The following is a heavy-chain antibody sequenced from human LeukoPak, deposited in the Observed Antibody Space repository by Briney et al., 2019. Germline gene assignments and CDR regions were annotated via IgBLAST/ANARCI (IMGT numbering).Heavy chain of an antibody. D-gene: IGHD4-17*01. CDR2: IRYDGSNK. V-gene: IGHV3-30*02. J-gene: IGHJ3*02. CDR3: AKLGTVTRDAFDI. CDR1: GFTFSSYG. Sequence: GGSLRLSCAASGFTFSSYGMHWVRQAPGKGLEWVAFIRYDGSNKYYADSVKGRFTISRDNSKNTLYLQMNSLRAEDTAVYYCAKLGTVTRDAFDIWGQGTMVTVSS.